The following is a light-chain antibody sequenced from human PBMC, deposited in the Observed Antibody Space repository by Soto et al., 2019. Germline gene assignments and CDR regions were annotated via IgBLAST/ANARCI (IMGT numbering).Light chain of an antibody. J-gene: IGKJ1*01. V-gene: IGKV1-17*01. CDR3: LQHNSYPRT. CDR2: LTY. Sequence: DIQMTQSPSSLSASVGDRVTIACQASQDISNYLHWYQQKPGKAPKLLIYLTYSLQTGVPSRFSGSGSGTEFSLTISSLQPEDSATYFCLQHNSYPRTFGQGTKVDIK. CDR1: QDISNY.